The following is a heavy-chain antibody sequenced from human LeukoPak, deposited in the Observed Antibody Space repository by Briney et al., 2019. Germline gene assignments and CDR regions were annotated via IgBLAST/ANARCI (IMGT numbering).Heavy chain of an antibody. CDR2: IYYSGST. Sequence: SETLSLTCTVSGGSISSSSYYWGWIRQPPGKGLEWIGSIYYSGSTYYNPSLKSRVTISVDTSKNQFSLKLSSVTAADTAVYYCARSEVHSSGSDFDYWGQGTLVTVSS. D-gene: IGHD6-19*01. J-gene: IGHJ4*02. CDR1: GGSISSSSYY. CDR3: ARSEVHSSGSDFDY. V-gene: IGHV4-39*01.